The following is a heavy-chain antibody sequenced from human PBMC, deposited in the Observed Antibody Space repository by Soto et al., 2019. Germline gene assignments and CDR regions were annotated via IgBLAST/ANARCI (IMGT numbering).Heavy chain of an antibody. CDR1: GGSISSYY. V-gene: IGHV4-59*01. CDR2: IYYSGST. Sequence: PSETPSLTCTVSGGSISSYYWSWIRQPPGKGLEWIGYIYYSGSTNYNPSLKSRVTISVDTSKNQFSLKLSSVTAADTAVYYCATRAYYDSSGYLDAFDIWGQGTMVTVSS. CDR3: ATRAYYDSSGYLDAFDI. J-gene: IGHJ3*02. D-gene: IGHD3-22*01.